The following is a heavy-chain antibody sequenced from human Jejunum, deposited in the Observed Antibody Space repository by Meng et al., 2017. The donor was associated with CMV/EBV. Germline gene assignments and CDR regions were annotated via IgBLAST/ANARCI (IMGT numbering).Heavy chain of an antibody. J-gene: IGHJ5*01. CDR1: SISSGDYY. CDR3: ADYYYDASGHNWFDS. D-gene: IGHD3-22*01. Sequence: SISSGDYYWSWIRQAPGKGLNLIGYISYSGSTSYNPSLKTRVTISIDTSKSQFSLKMTSVTAADTAVYYCADYYYDASGHNWFDSWGQGTLVTVSS. CDR2: ISYSGST. V-gene: IGHV4-30-4*08.